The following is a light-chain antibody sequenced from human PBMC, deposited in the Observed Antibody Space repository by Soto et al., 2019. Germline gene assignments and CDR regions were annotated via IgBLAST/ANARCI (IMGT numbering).Light chain of an antibody. J-gene: IGLJ1*01. CDR1: SSDVGGYHF. CDR2: EVT. Sequence: QSVLTQPASVSGSPGQSITISCTGTSSDVGGYHFVSWYQQYPGKAPKLMIYEVTNRPAGVYNRFSGSKSGNTASLTISGLQAEDEADYYCSSYTVSTTYVFGAGTKVTVL. CDR3: SSYTVSTTYV. V-gene: IGLV2-14*01.